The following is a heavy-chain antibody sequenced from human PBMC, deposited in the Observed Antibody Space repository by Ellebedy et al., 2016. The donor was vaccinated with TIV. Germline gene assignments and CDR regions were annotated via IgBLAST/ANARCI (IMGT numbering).Heavy chain of an antibody. Sequence: MPSESLSLTCTVSGGTISTYYCSWIRQPAGNGLEWIGHIYTSGSTNYIPSLKSRVTMSVDTSKNQFSLKLSSVTAADTAVYYCARVRGILWFGETPPRVFDPWGQGTLVTVSS. V-gene: IGHV4-4*07. CDR3: ARVRGILWFGETPPRVFDP. D-gene: IGHD3-10*01. J-gene: IGHJ5*02. CDR1: GGTISTYY. CDR2: IYTSGST.